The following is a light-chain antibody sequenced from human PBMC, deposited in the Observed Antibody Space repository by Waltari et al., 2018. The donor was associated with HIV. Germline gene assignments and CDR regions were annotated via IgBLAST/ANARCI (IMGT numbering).Light chain of an antibody. V-gene: IGLV2-23*02. CDR1: SSDIGTYDL. J-gene: IGLJ3*02. CDR3: CSFSPTGASWV. CDR2: DVS. Sequence: QSALTQPASVSGSPGQSITVSCTGTSSDIGTYDLVSWYHQEPGKAPKLIIHDVSARPSGVSSRVSCSKSGNTAFLTISGLQVEDESLYFCCSFSPTGASWVFGGGTKVTVL.